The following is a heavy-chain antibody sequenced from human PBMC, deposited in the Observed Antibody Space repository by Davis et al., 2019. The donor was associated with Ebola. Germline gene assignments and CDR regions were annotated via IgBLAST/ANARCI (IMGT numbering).Heavy chain of an antibody. D-gene: IGHD1-20*01. V-gene: IGHV4-34*01. Sequence: GSLRLSCRGSGFTFGDYAMSWIRQPPGKGLEWIGEINHSGSTNYNPSLKSRVTISVDTSKNQFSLKLSSVTAADTAVYYCARDPITGTTGYYYYYGMDVWGQGTTVTVSS. CDR3: ARDPITGTTGYYYYYGMDV. J-gene: IGHJ6*02. CDR1: GFTFGDYA. CDR2: INHSGST.